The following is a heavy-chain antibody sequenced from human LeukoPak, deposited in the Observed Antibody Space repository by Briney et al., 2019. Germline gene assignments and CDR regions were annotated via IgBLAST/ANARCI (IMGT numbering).Heavy chain of an antibody. D-gene: IGHD2-2*01. CDR2: ISSSSSYI. Sequence: PGGSLRLSCAASGFTFSSYSMNWVRQAPGKGLEWVSSISSSSSYIYYADSVKGRFTISRDNAKNSLYLQMNSLRAEDTAVYYCAIEDIVVVPAAKGSWGQGTLVTVSS. CDR3: AIEDIVVVPAAKGS. J-gene: IGHJ4*02. V-gene: IGHV3-21*01. CDR1: GFTFSSYS.